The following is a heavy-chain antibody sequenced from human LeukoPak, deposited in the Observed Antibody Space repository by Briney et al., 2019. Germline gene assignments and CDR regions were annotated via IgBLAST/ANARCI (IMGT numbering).Heavy chain of an antibody. D-gene: IGHD6-19*01. J-gene: IGHJ4*02. Sequence: GASVKVTCNCSASTFTFCDYYLARLATGQGLEWMRWMNPNSHNTGYGQGLRRRITMTRDISIGTGYMELSNLNSDETTLYFYTSSSSGRHDNWGQGTLVTVSA. CDR3: TSSSSGRHDN. V-gene: IGHV1-8*01. CDR2: MNPNSHNT. CDR1: ASTFTFCD.